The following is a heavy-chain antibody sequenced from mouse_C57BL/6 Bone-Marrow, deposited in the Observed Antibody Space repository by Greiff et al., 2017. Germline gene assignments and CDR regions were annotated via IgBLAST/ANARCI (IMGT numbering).Heavy chain of an antibody. CDR3: ARCVLRRTLRNAMDY. D-gene: IGHD1-1*01. J-gene: IGHJ4*01. Sequence: QVQLQQSGAELARPGASVKLSCKASGYTFTSYGISWVKQRTGQGLEWIGEIYPRSGNTYYNEKFKGKATLTADKSSSTAYMELRSLISEDSAVYFCARCVLRRTLRNAMDYWGQGTSVTVSS. CDR1: GYTFTSYG. CDR2: IYPRSGNT. V-gene: IGHV1-81*01.